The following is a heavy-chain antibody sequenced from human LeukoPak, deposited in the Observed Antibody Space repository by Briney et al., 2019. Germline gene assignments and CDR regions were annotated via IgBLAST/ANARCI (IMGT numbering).Heavy chain of an antibody. CDR1: GGSISSYY. CDR3: ARDIAAAGYFDY. J-gene: IGHJ4*02. D-gene: IGHD6-13*01. CDR2: IYYSGST. V-gene: IGHV4-59*01. Sequence: AETLSLTCTVSGGSISSYYGSWIRQPPGKGLEWTGYIYYSGSTNYNPSLKSRVTISVDTSKNQFSLKLSSVTAADTAVYYCARDIAAAGYFDYWGQGTLVTVSS.